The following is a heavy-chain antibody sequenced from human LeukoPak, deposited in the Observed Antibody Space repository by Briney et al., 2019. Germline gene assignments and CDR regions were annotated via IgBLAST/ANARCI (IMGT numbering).Heavy chain of an antibody. J-gene: IGHJ3*02. CDR1: GGSISSGGYY. D-gene: IGHD3-16*02. CDR2: IYYSGST. V-gene: IGHV4-31*03. CDR3: ASTPGRLRLGELSRAFDI. Sequence: SETLSLTCTVSGGSISSGGYYWSWIRQHPGKGLEWIGYIYYSGSTYYNPSLRSRVTISVCTSKNQFSLKLSSVTAADTAVYYCASTPGRLRLGELSRAFDIWGQGTMVTVSS.